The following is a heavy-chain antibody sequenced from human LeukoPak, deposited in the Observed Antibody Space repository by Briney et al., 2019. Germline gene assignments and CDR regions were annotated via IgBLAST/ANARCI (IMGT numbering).Heavy chain of an antibody. CDR1: GFTFSSYE. CDR2: ISSSGSTI. J-gene: IGHJ6*03. D-gene: IGHD3-3*01. CDR3: ARKGSITIFRPRWNYYYYYMDV. Sequence: GGSLRLSCAASGFTFSSYEMNWVRQAPGKGLEWVSYISSSGSTIYYAGSVKGRFTISRDNAKNSLYLQMNSLRAEDTAVYYCARKGSITIFRPRWNYYYYYMDVWGKGTTVTVSS. V-gene: IGHV3-48*03.